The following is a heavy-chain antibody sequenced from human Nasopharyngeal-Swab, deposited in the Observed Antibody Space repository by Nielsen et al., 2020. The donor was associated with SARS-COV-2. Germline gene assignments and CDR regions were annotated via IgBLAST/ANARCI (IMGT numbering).Heavy chain of an antibody. CDR1: GFPFSSYV. CDR2: IWYDGSNK. Sequence: GESLKISCAASGFPFSSYVLHWVRQARGKGLEWVAVIWYDGSNKYYEDSVKGRFTISRDNSKNTLYLQMNSLRAEDTAVYYCARAKYVDTDNSDYGMDVWGQGTTVTVSS. D-gene: IGHD5-18*01. J-gene: IGHJ6*02. CDR3: ARAKYVDTDNSDYGMDV. V-gene: IGHV3-33*01.